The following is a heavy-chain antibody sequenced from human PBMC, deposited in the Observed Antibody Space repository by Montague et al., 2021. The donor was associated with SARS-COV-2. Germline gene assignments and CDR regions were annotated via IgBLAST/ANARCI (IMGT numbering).Heavy chain of an antibody. CDR2: INNSGGT. D-gene: IGHD3-22*01. CDR1: GGSFSGHY. J-gene: IGHJ6*03. CDR3: ARGRIEVSMIVVVLTGASYYMDV. Sequence: SETLSLTCAVYGGSFSGHYWSWIRQPPGKGLEWIGEINNSGGTNYNPSLKSRVTISVDTSKNQFSLKLHSVTAADTAVYYCARGRIEVSMIVVVLTGASYYMDVWGKGTTVTVSS. V-gene: IGHV4-34*01.